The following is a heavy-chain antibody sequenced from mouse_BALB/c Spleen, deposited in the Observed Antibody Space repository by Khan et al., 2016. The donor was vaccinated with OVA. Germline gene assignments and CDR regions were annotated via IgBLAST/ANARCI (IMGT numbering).Heavy chain of an antibody. D-gene: IGHD2-14*01. CDR3: ARGYDFFAY. J-gene: IGHJ3*01. V-gene: IGHV1-26*01. CDR2: VNPNTGGS. CDR1: GHSFTLYY. Sequence: VQLKQSGPDLVKPGASVKISCKASGHSFTLYYMTWVKQSHGKSLEWIGRVNPNTGGSDYNQEFKGKAILNVDKSSNTAYMELHSLTSEDSAVYYCARGYDFFAYWGQGTLVTVSA.